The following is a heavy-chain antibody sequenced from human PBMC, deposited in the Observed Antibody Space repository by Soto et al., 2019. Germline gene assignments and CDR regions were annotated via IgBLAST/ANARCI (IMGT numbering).Heavy chain of an antibody. CDR1: GFTFSSYA. D-gene: IGHD6-13*01. CDR3: ARFYGYSSSWYYFDY. Sequence: GGSLRLSCAASGFTFSSYAMSWVRQAPGKGLEWVSAISGSGGSTYYADSVKGRFTISRDNSKNTLYLQMNSLRAEDTAVYYCARFYGYSSSWYYFDYWGQGTLVTVSS. J-gene: IGHJ4*02. CDR2: ISGSGGST. V-gene: IGHV3-23*01.